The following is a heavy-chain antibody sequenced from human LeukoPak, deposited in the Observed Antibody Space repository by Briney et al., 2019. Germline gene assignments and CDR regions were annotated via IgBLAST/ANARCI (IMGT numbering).Heavy chain of an antibody. CDR2: ISPNSGDT. D-gene: IGHD3-22*01. CDR3: ARDHHQAGHDSSGYYYPRPDY. CDR1: GYTFTGYY. Sequence: ASVKVSCKASGYTFTGYYMHWVRQAPGQGLEWMGWISPNSGDTDIAQKLQGRVTMTTDTSTSTAYMELRSLRSDDTAVYYCARDHHQAGHDSSGYYYPRPDYWGQGTLVTVSS. V-gene: IGHV1-18*04. J-gene: IGHJ4*02.